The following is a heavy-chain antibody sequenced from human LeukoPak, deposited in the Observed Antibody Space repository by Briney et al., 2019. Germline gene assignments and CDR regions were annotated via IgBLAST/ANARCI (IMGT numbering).Heavy chain of an antibody. CDR1: GFIFSSYS. D-gene: IGHD2-21*01. CDR2: ISGSGGST. Sequence: GSLRLSCAASGFIFSSYSMSWVRQAPGKGLEWVSAISGSGGSTYYADSVKGRFTISRDNSKNTLHLQMNNLKAEDTAVYYCAKTELVMNYYYYVDVWGKGATVTVSS. J-gene: IGHJ6*03. CDR3: AKTELVMNYYYYVDV. V-gene: IGHV3-23*01.